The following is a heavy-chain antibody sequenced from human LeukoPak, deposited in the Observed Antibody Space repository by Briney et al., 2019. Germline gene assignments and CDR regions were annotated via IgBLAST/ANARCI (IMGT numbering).Heavy chain of an antibody. D-gene: IGHD3/OR15-3a*01. CDR2: LDPNIGGT. Sequence: ASVKVSCKASGYTFTGFDIHWLRQAPGQGLECMGWLDPNIGGTDLAQKFEGRLTLTRDTSINTAYMELNSLRSDDTAIYYCARKSLWTIDFWGQGSLVTVSS. CDR1: GYTFTGFD. J-gene: IGHJ4*02. V-gene: IGHV1-2*02. CDR3: ARKSLWTIDF.